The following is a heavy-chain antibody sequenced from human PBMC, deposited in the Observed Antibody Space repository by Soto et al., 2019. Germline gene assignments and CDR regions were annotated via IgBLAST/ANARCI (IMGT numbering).Heavy chain of an antibody. CDR1: GGSISSYY. V-gene: IGHV4-34*01. CDR2: INHLGSI. CDR3: ARGGISHWAYFYYMDV. J-gene: IGHJ6*03. Sequence: SETLSLTCTVSGGSISSYYWSWIRQPPGMALEWIGEINHLGSINYNPSLKSRVTMSVDTSKNQFSLTLNSVTAADTATYYCARGGISHWAYFYYMDVWDRGTTVTVSS. D-gene: IGHD2-21*01.